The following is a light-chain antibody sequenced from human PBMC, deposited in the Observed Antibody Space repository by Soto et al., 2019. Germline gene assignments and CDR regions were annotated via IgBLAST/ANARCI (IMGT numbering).Light chain of an antibody. Sequence: EIVLTQSPGTLSLSPGEGATLSCRASQSVSSSYLAWYQQKPGQAPRLLIYGASSRATGIPDRFSGSGSGTDFTLTIRRLEPEDFAVYYCQQYGGSPAFTFGPGTRVDIK. CDR3: QQYGGSPAFT. CDR1: QSVSSSY. V-gene: IGKV3-20*01. CDR2: GAS. J-gene: IGKJ3*01.